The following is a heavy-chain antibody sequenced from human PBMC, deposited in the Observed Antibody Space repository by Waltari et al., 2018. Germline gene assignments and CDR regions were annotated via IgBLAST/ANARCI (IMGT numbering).Heavy chain of an antibody. CDR1: GFTFSRYW. V-gene: IGHV3-74*01. J-gene: IGHJ6*02. CDR2: ITSDGSNT. CDR3: VRDRGMDA. Sequence: EVQLVESGGGLVQPGGSLRLSCAASGFTFSRYWKYWVRQAPGTGLAWVSHITSDGSNTGYADSVKGRFTISRDNAKNTLYMEMNSLRDEDTAVYYCVRDRGMDAWGQGTTVTVSS.